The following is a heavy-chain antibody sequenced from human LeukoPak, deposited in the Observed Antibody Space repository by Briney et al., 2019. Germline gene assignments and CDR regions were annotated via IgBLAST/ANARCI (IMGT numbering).Heavy chain of an antibody. J-gene: IGHJ4*02. CDR2: IRSDGSTT. CDR3: ARAYGSGSYYKGSDY. Sequence: GGSLRLSCAASGFTFSRYWMHWVRQAPGKGLVWVSFIRSDGSTTYADSVKGRFTIPRGNAKNSLYLQMNSLRAEDTAVYYCARAYGSGSYYKGSDYWGQGTLVTVSS. CDR1: GFTFSRYW. V-gene: IGHV3-74*01. D-gene: IGHD3-10*01.